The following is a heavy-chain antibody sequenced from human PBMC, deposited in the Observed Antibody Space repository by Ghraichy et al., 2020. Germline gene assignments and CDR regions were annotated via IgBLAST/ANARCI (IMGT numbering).Heavy chain of an antibody. CDR1: GCSITNYY. J-gene: IGHJ4*02. V-gene: IGHV4-59*01. CDR2: TYYSGST. Sequence: SETLSLTCTVSGCSITNYYWHWIRQPPGKGLEWIGYTYYSGSTKYNPSLKSRVAISVDTSKNQFSLTLRSVTAADTAVYYCAREGMEPYFDYWGRGTLVTVSS. CDR3: AREGMEPYFDY. D-gene: IGHD6-13*01.